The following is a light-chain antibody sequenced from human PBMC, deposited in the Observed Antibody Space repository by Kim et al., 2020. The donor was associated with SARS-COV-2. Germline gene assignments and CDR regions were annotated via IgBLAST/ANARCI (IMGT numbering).Light chain of an antibody. V-gene: IGKV1-39*01. CDR3: QQTYISPFT. Sequence: IQMTQSPSSLSASVGDRVTITCRTTQSISSHLNWYHQKPGRAPKLLIYAASTLQGGVPSRFSGSGSETDFTLTISSLQPEDFATYFCQQTYISPFTFGPGTKVDIK. J-gene: IGKJ3*01. CDR2: AAS. CDR1: QSISSH.